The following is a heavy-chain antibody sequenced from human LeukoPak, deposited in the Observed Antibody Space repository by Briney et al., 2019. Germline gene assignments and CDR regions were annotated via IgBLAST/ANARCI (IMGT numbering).Heavy chain of an antibody. CDR3: AREATMINPDAFDI. J-gene: IGHJ3*02. D-gene: IGHD3-22*01. CDR2: IKDGGIT. Sequence: PSETLSLTCTVYSGSFSGYYWSWIRLPPGKGLEWIGEIKDGGITNYNPSLRSRVTISKDTSNNQLSLKLHSATAADTAVYYCAREATMINPDAFDIWGQGTMVTVSS. V-gene: IGHV4-34*01. CDR1: SGSFSGYY.